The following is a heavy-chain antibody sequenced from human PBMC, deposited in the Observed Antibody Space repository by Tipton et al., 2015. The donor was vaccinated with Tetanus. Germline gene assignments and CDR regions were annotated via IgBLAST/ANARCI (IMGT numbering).Heavy chain of an antibody. CDR2: INPNNGGI. V-gene: IGHV1-2*02. J-gene: IGHJ4*02. CDR1: GNMFTGYY. Sequence: QVQLVQSGAEVKKPGASVKVSCKASGNMFTGYYMHWVRQAPGQGLEWMGLINPNNGGIDYAQKFQGRVTMTSEVSSSTAYMELRILRFDDTAVYYCARGNRGCSWYLWGPGTLVTVSS. D-gene: IGHD6-13*01. CDR3: ARGNRGCSWYL.